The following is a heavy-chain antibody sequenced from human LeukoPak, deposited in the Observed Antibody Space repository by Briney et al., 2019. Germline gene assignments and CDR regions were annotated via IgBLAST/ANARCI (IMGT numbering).Heavy chain of an antibody. J-gene: IGHJ4*02. CDR2: IKQDGSEK. Sequence: PGGSLRLSCAASGFTFSSYWMSWVRQAPGKGLEWVANIKQDGSEKYYADSVKGRFTISRDNAKNSLYLQMNSLRAEDTAVYYCARTVGGSGYYVSLFDYWGQGTLVTVSS. CDR3: ARTVGGSGYYVSLFDY. D-gene: IGHD3-22*01. CDR1: GFTFSSYW. V-gene: IGHV3-7*01.